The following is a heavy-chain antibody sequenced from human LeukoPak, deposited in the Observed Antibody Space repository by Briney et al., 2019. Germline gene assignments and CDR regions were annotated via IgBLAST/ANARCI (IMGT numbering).Heavy chain of an antibody. CDR2: ISNDGINT. V-gene: IGHV3-30*18. D-gene: IGHD5-18*01. CDR3: AKGRRGSSYVHYFDS. CDR1: GIIFSTYG. J-gene: IGHJ4*02. Sequence: GGSLRLSCAASGIIFSTYGMHWVRQAPGKGLEWVGVISNDGINTYYTDSLKGRFTISRDNSNSTPYLHMNSLRLEDTAVYYCAKGRRGSSYVHYFDSWGQGALVPVSS.